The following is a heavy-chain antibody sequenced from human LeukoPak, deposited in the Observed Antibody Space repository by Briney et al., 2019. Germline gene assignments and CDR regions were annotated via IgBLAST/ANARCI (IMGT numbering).Heavy chain of an antibody. CDR3: ARDLGQYYDTSDNWFDP. CDR2: INSDGINT. CDR1: GSTFSNYW. V-gene: IGHV3-74*01. Sequence: GGSLRLSCAASGSTFSNYWMHWVRQAPGKGLVWVSRINSDGINTSYADSVKGRFTISRDNAKNTLNLQMNSLRAEDTAVYYCARDLGQYYDTSDNWFDPWGQGTLVTVSS. J-gene: IGHJ5*02. D-gene: IGHD3-22*01.